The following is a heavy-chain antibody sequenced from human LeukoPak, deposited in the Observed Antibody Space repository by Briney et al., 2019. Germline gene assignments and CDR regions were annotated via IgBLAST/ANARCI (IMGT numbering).Heavy chain of an antibody. V-gene: IGHV3-7*01. D-gene: IGHD3-3*01. CDR1: GFTFSNYW. CDR2: IKQDGSEK. CDR3: ARDNGVVHGVYCMDV. Sequence: PGGSLRLSCAASGFTFSNYWMTWVRQAPGKGLEWVADIKQDGSEKLYVNSVRGRFTISRDNAKMSLFLQMNSLRAEDTAVYYCARDNGVVHGVYCMDVWGKGSTVTVS. J-gene: IGHJ6*03.